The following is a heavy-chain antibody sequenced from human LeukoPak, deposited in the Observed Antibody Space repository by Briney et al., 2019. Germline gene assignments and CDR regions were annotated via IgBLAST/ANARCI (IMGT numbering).Heavy chain of an antibody. J-gene: IGHJ6*03. D-gene: IGHD4-23*01. V-gene: IGHV3-43*02. CDR1: GSTFDDYV. CDR3: ASGNSQPAGTHMDV. Sequence: QLGGSLRLSCAASGSTFDDYVIHGLRHAPGKGQGWVSLISGDGGSTYYADSLKGRFTISRDNSKNSLYLQMNSLRTEDTALYYCASGNSQPAGTHMDVWGKGTTVTVSS. CDR2: ISGDGGST.